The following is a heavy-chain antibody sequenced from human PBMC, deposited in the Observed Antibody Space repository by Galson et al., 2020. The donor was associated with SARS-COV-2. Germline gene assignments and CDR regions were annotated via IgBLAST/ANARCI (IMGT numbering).Heavy chain of an antibody. D-gene: IGHD1-26*01. CDR1: GFTFDDYG. Sequence: GGSLRLSCAASGFTFDDYGMSWVRQAPGKGLEWVSGSNWNGGSTGYADSVKGRFTISRDNAKNSLYLQMNSLRAEDTALYYCARERVVGARKRPAFDIWGQGTMVTVSS. CDR2: SNWNGGST. CDR3: ARERVVGARKRPAFDI. J-gene: IGHJ3*02. V-gene: IGHV3-20*04.